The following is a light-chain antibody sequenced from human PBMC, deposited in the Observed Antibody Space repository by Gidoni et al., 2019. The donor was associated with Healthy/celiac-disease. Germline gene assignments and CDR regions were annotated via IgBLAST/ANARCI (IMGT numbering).Light chain of an antibody. V-gene: IGKV2-28*01. Sequence: DIVMTQSPLSLPVTPGEPASISCRSSKSLLHSTVYNYLDWYLQKPGQSPQLLIYLGSNRASGVPDRFSGSGSGTDFTLKISRVEAEDVGVYYCMQALQTPYTFGQGTKLEIK. CDR1: KSLLHSTVYNY. J-gene: IGKJ2*01. CDR2: LGS. CDR3: MQALQTPYT.